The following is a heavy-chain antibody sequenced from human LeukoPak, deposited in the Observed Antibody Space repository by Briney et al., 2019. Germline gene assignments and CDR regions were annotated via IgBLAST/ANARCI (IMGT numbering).Heavy chain of an antibody. D-gene: IGHD6-13*01. CDR3: ARDMTRAVPIPGTYYYAYAMDV. J-gene: IGHJ6*02. CDR1: GYSISSGYY. CDR2: VYYRGST. Sequence: PSETLSLTCTVSGYSISSGYYWGWIRPSPGKGLEWVGYVYYRGSTNYNPSLKSRVTISVDTSKNQFSLELSSVTAADTAVYYCARDMTRAVPIPGTYYYAYAMDVWGQGTTVTVSS. V-gene: IGHV4-61*01.